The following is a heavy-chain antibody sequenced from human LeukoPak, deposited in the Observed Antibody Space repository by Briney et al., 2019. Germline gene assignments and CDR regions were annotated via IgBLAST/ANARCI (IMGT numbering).Heavy chain of an antibody. J-gene: IGHJ4*02. CDR1: GFTVSSNY. V-gene: IGHV3-53*01. CDR2: IYSGGST. CDR3: ARAVLMVFLFDY. Sequence: GGSLRLSCAASGFTVSSNYMSWVRQAPGKGLEWVSVIYSGGSTYYADSVKGRFTISRDNSKNTLYLQMNSLRAEDTAVYYCARAVLMVFLFDYWGQGTLVTVSS. D-gene: IGHD2-8*01.